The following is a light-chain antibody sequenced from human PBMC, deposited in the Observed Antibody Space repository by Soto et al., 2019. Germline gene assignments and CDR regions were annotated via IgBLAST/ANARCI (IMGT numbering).Light chain of an antibody. J-gene: IGLJ2*01. V-gene: IGLV1-47*01. CDR3: AAWDDSLSGVV. CDR1: SSNIGSNY. CDR2: RNN. Sequence: QSVLTQPPSASGTPGQRVTISCSGSSSNIGSNYVYWYQQLPGTAPKLLIYRNNQRPSGVPDRFSGSKSGNSASLAISGLRSEDEADYYCAAWDDSLSGVVFGGGTKVTVL.